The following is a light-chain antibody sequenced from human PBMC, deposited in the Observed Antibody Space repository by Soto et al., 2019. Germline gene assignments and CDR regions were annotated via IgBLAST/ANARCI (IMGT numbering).Light chain of an antibody. V-gene: IGLV1-40*01. J-gene: IGLJ1*01. CDR3: QSYDNSLSGSEV. CDR1: SSNIGAGYD. CDR2: GIF. Sequence: QSVLTQPPSVSWAPGQRVTISCTGSSSNIGAGYDVHWYQQLPGAAPTLLIFGIFNRPSGVSERFSGSRSGASASLAIAGLQAEDEADYYCQSYDNSLSGSEVFGTGTKVTVL.